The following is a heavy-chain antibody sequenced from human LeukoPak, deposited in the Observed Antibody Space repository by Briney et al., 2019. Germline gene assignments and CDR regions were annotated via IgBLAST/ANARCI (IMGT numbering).Heavy chain of an antibody. CDR2: ISGSGGST. CDR3: AKPFRVLRYFDWGPISPYFDY. Sequence: GGSLRLSCAASGFTFSSYAMSWVRQAPGKGLEWVSAISGSGGSTYYADSVKGRFTISRDNSKSTLYLQMNSLRAEDTAVYYCAKPFRVLRYFDWGPISPYFDYWGQGTLVTVSS. J-gene: IGHJ4*02. V-gene: IGHV3-23*01. D-gene: IGHD3-9*01. CDR1: GFTFSSYA.